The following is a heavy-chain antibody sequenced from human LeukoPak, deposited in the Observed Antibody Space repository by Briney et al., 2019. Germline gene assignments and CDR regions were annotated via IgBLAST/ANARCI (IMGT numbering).Heavy chain of an antibody. V-gene: IGHV4-59*08. CDR3: ARCYGSGSYRNYYYYGMDV. CDR1: GGSISSYY. D-gene: IGHD3-10*01. Sequence: SETLSLTCTVSGGSISSYYWSWIRQPPGKGLEWIGYIYYSGSTNYNPSLKSRVTISVDTSKNQFSLKLSSVTAADTAVYYCARCYGSGSYRNYYYYGMDVWGQGTTVTVSS. CDR2: IYYSGST. J-gene: IGHJ6*02.